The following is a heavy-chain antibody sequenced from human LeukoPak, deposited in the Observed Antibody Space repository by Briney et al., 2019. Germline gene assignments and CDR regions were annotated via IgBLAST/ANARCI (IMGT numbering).Heavy chain of an antibody. J-gene: IGHJ6*03. Sequence: ASVKVSCKASGYTFTSYDINWVRQATGQGLEWMGWMNPNSGNTGYAQKFQGRVTMTRNTSIGTAYMELSSLRSEDTAVYYCARGSGSSSLVFFPLYYYMDVWGKGTTVTVSS. CDR3: ARGSGSSSLVFFPLYYYMDV. D-gene: IGHD6-6*01. V-gene: IGHV1-8*01. CDR1: GYTFTSYD. CDR2: MNPNSGNT.